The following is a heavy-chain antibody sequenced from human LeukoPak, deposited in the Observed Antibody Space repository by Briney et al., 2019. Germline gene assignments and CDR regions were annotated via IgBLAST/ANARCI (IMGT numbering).Heavy chain of an antibody. Sequence: KPSETLSLTCAVYGGSFSGYYWSWIRQPPGKGLEWIGEINHSGSTNYNPSLKSRVTISVDTSKNQFSLKLSSVTAADTAVYYCARDGGGITMIVVANGRFFDYWGQGTLVTVSS. CDR2: INHSGST. J-gene: IGHJ4*02. CDR3: ARDGGGITMIVVANGRFFDY. D-gene: IGHD3-22*01. V-gene: IGHV4-34*01. CDR1: GGSFSGYY.